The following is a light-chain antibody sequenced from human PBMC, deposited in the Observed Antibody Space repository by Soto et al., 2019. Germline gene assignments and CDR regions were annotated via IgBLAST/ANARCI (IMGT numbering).Light chain of an antibody. J-gene: IGKJ2*01. CDR3: QQYNDWPPYT. CDR2: GAS. Sequence: EIVMTQSPATLSVSPGERATLSCRASQSITRNLAWYQQSPGQAPRLLIYGASTRATGIPARFSGSGSGTEFTLTISGLQSEDFAVYYCQQYNDWPPYTFGQGTKVDIK. CDR1: QSITRN. V-gene: IGKV3-15*01.